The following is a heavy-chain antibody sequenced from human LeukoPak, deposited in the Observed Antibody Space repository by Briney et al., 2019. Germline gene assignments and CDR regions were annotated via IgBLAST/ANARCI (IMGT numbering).Heavy chain of an antibody. Sequence: GASVKVSCKASGYTFTGYYMHWVRQAPGQGLEWMGRIIPILGIANYAQKFQGRVTITADKSTSTAYMELSSLRSEDTAVYYCARGSVFGYDSSGYYFDYWGQGTLVTVSS. CDR2: IIPILGIA. J-gene: IGHJ4*02. CDR3: ARGSVFGYDSSGYYFDY. D-gene: IGHD3-22*01. V-gene: IGHV1-69*04. CDR1: GYTFTGYY.